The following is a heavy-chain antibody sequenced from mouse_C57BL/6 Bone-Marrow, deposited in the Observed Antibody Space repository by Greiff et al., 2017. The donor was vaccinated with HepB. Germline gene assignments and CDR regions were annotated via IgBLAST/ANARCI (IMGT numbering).Heavy chain of an antibody. Sequence: EVQVVESGEGLVKPGGSLKLSCAASGFTFSSYAMSWVRQTPEKRLEWVAYISSGGDYIYYADTVKGRFTISRDNARNTLYLQMSSLKSEDTAMYYCTRLLTAWFAYWGQGTLVTVSA. V-gene: IGHV5-9-1*02. D-gene: IGHD2-13*01. CDR1: GFTFSSYA. J-gene: IGHJ3*01. CDR2: ISSGGDYI. CDR3: TRLLTAWFAY.